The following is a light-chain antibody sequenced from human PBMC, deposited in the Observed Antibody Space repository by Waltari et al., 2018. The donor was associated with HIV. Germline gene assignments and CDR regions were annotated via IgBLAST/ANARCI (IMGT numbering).Light chain of an antibody. CDR2: EVT. J-gene: IGLJ2*01. CDR3: SSFAPTNKFYVL. Sequence: QSTLTQPPSASGSPGQSVTIPCTGPSGDIGGYNYVSWYQQHPGKAPKLIMTEVTKRPSGVPDRFSGSKSGNTASLTVSGLQADDEALYYCSSFAPTNKFYVLFGGGTTLTVL. CDR1: SGDIGGYNY. V-gene: IGLV2-8*01.